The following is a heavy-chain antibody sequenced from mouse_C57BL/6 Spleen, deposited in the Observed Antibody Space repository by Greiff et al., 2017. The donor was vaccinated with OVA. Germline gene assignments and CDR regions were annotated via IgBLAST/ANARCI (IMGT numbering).Heavy chain of an antibody. CDR3: ARPTGAWFAY. J-gene: IGHJ3*01. Sequence: EVQRVESGGGLVKPGGSLKLSCAASGFTFSDYGMHWVRQAPEKGLEWVAYISSGSSTTYYADTVKGRFTISRDNAKNTLFLQMTSLRSEDTAMYYCARPTGAWFAYWGQGTLVTVSA. CDR2: ISSGSSTT. V-gene: IGHV5-17*01. CDR1: GFTFSDYG.